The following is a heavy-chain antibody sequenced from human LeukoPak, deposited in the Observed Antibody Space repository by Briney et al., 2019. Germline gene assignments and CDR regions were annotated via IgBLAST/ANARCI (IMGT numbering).Heavy chain of an antibody. CDR2: TIPIVGTA. Sequence: SVKVSCKASGGTFSTYYAISWVRQAPGQGLEWMGRTIPIVGTANYAQKFQGRVTITADKSTATVYMELSNLRSGDTAVYYCARGITVVRGVIKGGMDVWGQGTTVTVSS. CDR3: ARGITVVRGVIKGGMDV. J-gene: IGHJ6*02. CDR1: GGTFSTYYA. V-gene: IGHV1-69*04. D-gene: IGHD3-10*01.